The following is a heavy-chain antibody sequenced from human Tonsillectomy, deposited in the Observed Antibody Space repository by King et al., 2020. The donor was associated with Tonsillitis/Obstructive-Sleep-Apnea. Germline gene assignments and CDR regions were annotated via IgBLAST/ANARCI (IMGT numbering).Heavy chain of an antibody. CDR1: GYSFTSYW. J-gene: IGHJ3*02. D-gene: IGHD2-2*02. Sequence: VQLVESGAEVKKPGESLNISCKGSGYSFTSYWIGWVRQMPGKGLEWMGIIYPGDSDTRYSPSFQGQVTISADKSISTAYLQWSNLKASDTAMYYCARLANYCSSTSCYTLGAFDIWGQGKMVTVSS. V-gene: IGHV5-51*01. CDR2: IYPGDSDT. CDR3: ARLANYCSSTSCYTLGAFDI.